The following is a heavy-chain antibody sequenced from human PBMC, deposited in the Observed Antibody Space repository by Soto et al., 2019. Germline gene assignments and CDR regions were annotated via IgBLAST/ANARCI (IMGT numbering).Heavy chain of an antibody. D-gene: IGHD5-18*01. V-gene: IGHV3-30-3*01. CDR3: ARETQLWSYYGMDV. CDR2: ISYDGSNK. CDR1: GFTFSSYA. Sequence: QVQLVESGGGVVQPGRSLRLSCAASGFTFSSYAMHWVRQAPGKGLEWVAVISYDGSNKYYADSVKGRFTISRDNSKNTLYLQMNSLRAEDTAMYYCARETQLWSYYGMDVWGQGTTVTVSS. J-gene: IGHJ6*02.